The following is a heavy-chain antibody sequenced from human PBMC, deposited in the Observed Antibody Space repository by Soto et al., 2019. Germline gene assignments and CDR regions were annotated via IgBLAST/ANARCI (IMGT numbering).Heavy chain of an antibody. CDR3: ARDRLEVSGWSRANTEFDY. CDR2: ISAYNGNT. J-gene: IGHJ4*02. CDR1: GYTFTSYG. Sequence: GASVKVSCKASGYTFTSYGISWVRQAPGQGLEWMGWISAYNGNTNYAQKLQGRVTMTTDTSTSTAYMELRSLRSDDTAVYYCARDRLEVSGWSRANTEFDYWGQGTLVTVSS. V-gene: IGHV1-18*01. D-gene: IGHD6-19*01.